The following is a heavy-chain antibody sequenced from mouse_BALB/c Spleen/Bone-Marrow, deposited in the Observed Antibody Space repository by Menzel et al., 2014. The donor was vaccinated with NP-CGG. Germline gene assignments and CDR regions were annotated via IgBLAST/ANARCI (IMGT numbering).Heavy chain of an antibody. CDR1: DYTFTTYW. Sequence: QAQLLQPGPDLVRPGFSVKMSCKASDYTFTTYWMHWVKQRPGQGLEWIGMIDPSTSETRLNQKFKDKATLIVDKASNTAYMQLSSLTSEDSTVYYCARRTLAMDYWGQGTSVTVSS. V-gene: IGHV1-52*01. CDR3: ARRTLAMDY. CDR2: IDPSTSET. J-gene: IGHJ4*01.